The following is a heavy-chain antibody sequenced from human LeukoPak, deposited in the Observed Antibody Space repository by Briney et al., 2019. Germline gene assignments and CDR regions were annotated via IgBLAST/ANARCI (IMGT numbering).Heavy chain of an antibody. CDR1: GGSISSYY. Sequence: KSSETLSLTCTVSGGSISSYYWSWIRQPPGKGLEWIGYIYYSGSTNYNPSLKSRVTISVDTSKNQFSLKLSSVTAADTAVYCCARVETRIYYYYGMDVWGQGTTVTVSS. CDR2: IYYSGST. CDR3: ARVETRIYYYYGMDV. V-gene: IGHV4-59*01. J-gene: IGHJ6*02. D-gene: IGHD1-1*01.